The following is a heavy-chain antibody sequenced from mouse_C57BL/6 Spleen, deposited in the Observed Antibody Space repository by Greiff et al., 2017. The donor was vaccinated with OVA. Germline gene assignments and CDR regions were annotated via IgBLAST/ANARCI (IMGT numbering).Heavy chain of an antibody. CDR2: INPSNGGT. CDR3: AREGYDYDADWYFDV. Sequence: QVQLQQPGTELVKPGASVKLSCKASGYTFTSYWMHWVKQRPGQGLEWIGNINPSNGGTNYNEKFKSKATLTVDKSSSTAYMQLSSLTSEDSAVYYCAREGYDYDADWYFDVWGTGTTVTVSS. D-gene: IGHD2-4*01. CDR1: GYTFTSYW. V-gene: IGHV1-53*01. J-gene: IGHJ1*03.